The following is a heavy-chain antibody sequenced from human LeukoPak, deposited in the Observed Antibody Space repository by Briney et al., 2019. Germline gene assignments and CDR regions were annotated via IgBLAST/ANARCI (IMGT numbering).Heavy chain of an antibody. Sequence: GGSLRLSCAASGFTFSSYSMDWVRQAPGKGLEWVSYISSSSSTIYYADSVKGRFTISRDNAKNSLYLQMNSLRAEDTAVYYCARTYYDILTGYNPYFDYWGQGILVTVSS. V-gene: IGHV3-48*01. CDR2: ISSSSSTI. D-gene: IGHD3-9*01. CDR1: GFTFSSYS. J-gene: IGHJ4*02. CDR3: ARTYYDILTGYNPYFDY.